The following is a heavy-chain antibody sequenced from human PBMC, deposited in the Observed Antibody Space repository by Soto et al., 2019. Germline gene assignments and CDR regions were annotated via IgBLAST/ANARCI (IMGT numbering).Heavy chain of an antibody. J-gene: IGHJ4*02. V-gene: IGHV1-46*01. D-gene: IGHD6-6*01. Sequence: QVQLVQSGAEVKEPGASVKISCKGSGYTFTNFYIHWVRQAPGQGLEWMGIVNPNGGSTNYAQNFKGRITNPTDTSSSTVYMDLSSLRSEDTAVYYCARGLASGDYWGQGTLVTVSS. CDR1: GYTFTNFY. CDR3: ARGLASGDY. CDR2: VNPNGGST.